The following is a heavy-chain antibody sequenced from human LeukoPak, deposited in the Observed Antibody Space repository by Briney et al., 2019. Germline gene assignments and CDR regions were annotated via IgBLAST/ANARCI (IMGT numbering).Heavy chain of an antibody. CDR2: IWYDGSNK. CDR3: ARDARFLSTSYGMDV. CDR1: GFTFSSYG. V-gene: IGHV3-33*01. Sequence: GGSLRLSCAASGFTFSSYGMHWVRQAPGKGLEWVAVIWYDGSNKYYADSVKGRFTISRDNSKNTLYLQMNSLRAEDTAVYYCARDARFLSTSYGMDVWGQGTTVTVSS. J-gene: IGHJ6*02. D-gene: IGHD2/OR15-2a*01.